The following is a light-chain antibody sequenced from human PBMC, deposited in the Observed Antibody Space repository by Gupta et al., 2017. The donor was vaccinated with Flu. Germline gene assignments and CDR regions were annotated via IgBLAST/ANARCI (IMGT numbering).Light chain of an antibody. CDR2: WAS. J-gene: IGKJ4*01. Sequence: DIVMTQSPDSLAVSLGERATLNCKSSQSLSDSSDRRSHLAWYQQQSGQPPKLLIHWASTRESEVPDRFSGSGSGTDFTLTISSLQAEDVAVYYCQQDDSAPLTFGGGTXVEVK. V-gene: IGKV4-1*01. CDR1: QSLSDSSDRRSH. CDR3: QQDDSAPLT.